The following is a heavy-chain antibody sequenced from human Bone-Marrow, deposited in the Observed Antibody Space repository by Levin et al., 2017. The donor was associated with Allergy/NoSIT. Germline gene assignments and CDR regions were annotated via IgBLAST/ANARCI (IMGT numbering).Heavy chain of an antibody. Sequence: SETLSLTCAVYGGSFTNYYWSWIRQAPVKGLEWIGEINHSGSTNYNPSLKSRVTIAVDTSKNHFSLKLNSVTAADTAVYYCARGPPVDYYDRSGFYYPFDHWGQGTLVTVSS. CDR3: ARGPPVDYYDRSGFYYPFDH. CDR2: INHSGST. CDR1: GGSFTNYY. V-gene: IGHV4-34*01. D-gene: IGHD3-22*01. J-gene: IGHJ4*02.